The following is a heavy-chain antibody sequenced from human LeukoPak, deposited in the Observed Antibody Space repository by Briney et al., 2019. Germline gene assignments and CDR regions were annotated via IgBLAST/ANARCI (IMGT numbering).Heavy chain of an antibody. CDR1: GFPFRDYA. Sequence: GGALRLSCTASGFPFRDYAMSWFRQAPGKGLEWVGFIRSKGYGETTEYAASVKGRFTISRDDSNSIADLQMNSLKTEDTAVYYCTRGGDWSRPNYWGQGTLVTVSS. D-gene: IGHD2-21*02. J-gene: IGHJ4*02. CDR2: IRSKGYGETT. CDR3: TRGGDWSRPNY. V-gene: IGHV3-49*03.